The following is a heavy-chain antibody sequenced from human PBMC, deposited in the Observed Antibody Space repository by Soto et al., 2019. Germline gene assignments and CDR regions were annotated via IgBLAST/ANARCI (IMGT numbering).Heavy chain of an antibody. Sequence: QVQLQESGPGLVKPSQTLSLSCTLSGDSISSGNYYWGWIRHSPGKGLEWIAYINYSGSTYWNQSLRGRIPMSVDTWKIQFSLTLRSVTAADTAVYYCARVPPGSGTSFNYYYVMDVWGQGTTVTVSS. CDR1: GDSISSGNYY. V-gene: IGHV4-30-4*01. CDR3: ARVPPGSGTSFNYYYVMDV. CDR2: INYSGST. J-gene: IGHJ6*02. D-gene: IGHD3-10*01.